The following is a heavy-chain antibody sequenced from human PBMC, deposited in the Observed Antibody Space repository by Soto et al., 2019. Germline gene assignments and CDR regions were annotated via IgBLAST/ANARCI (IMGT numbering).Heavy chain of an antibody. J-gene: IGHJ4*02. Sequence: SETLSLTCTVSGGSLSSGAYYWSWIRQHPGKGLEWIGYIYYSGSTYYNPSLESRVTLSVDTSTKQFSLKVSSVTAADTAVYYCARGLISGSHYSGGWYYFDSWGQGTLVTVSS. CDR2: IYYSGST. D-gene: IGHD1-26*01. V-gene: IGHV4-31*03. CDR3: ARGLISGSHYSGGWYYFDS. CDR1: GGSLSSGAYY.